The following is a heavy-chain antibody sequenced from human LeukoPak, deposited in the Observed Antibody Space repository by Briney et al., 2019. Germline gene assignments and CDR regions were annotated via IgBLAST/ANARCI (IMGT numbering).Heavy chain of an antibody. Sequence: GASVKVSCKASGYTFTSYGISWVRQAPGQGLEWMGWISAYNGNTNYAQKLQGRVTMTTDTSTSTAYMELRSLRSDDTAVYYCASGPMVRGVIRYFDYWGQGTLVTVSS. CDR2: ISAYNGNT. CDR3: ASGPMVRGVIRYFDY. J-gene: IGHJ4*02. CDR1: GYTFTSYG. D-gene: IGHD3-10*01. V-gene: IGHV1-18*01.